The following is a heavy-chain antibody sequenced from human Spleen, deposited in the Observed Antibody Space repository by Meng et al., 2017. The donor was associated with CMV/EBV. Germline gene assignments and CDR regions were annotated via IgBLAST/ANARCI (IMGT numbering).Heavy chain of an antibody. Sequence: GSLRLSCTVSGGSISSSSYYWGWIRQPPGKGLEWIGSIYYSGSTYYNPSLKSRVTISVDTSKNQFSLKLSSVTAADTAVYYCARDFWSGYYQGYYYYYGMDVWGQGTTVTVSS. CDR2: IYYSGST. D-gene: IGHD3-3*01. CDR3: ARDFWSGYYQGYYYYYGMDV. CDR1: GGSISSSSYY. J-gene: IGHJ6*02. V-gene: IGHV4-39*07.